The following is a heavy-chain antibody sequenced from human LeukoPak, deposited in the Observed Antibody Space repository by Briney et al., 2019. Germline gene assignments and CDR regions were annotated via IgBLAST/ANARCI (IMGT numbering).Heavy chain of an antibody. V-gene: IGHV4-34*01. D-gene: IGHD3-10*01. Sequence: PSETLSLTCAVYGGSFSGYYWSWIRQPPGKGLEWIGEINHSGSTNYNPSLKSRVTISVDTSKNQFSLKLSSVTAADTAVYYCARAGHLWFGDTSYYGMDVWGQGTTVTVFS. J-gene: IGHJ6*02. CDR2: INHSGST. CDR3: ARAGHLWFGDTSYYGMDV. CDR1: GGSFSGYY.